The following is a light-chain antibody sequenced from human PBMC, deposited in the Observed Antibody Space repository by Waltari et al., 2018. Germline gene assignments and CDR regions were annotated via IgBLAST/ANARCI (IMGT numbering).Light chain of an antibody. J-gene: IGKJ3*01. V-gene: IGKV1-12*01. CDR2: TTS. CDR3: QQAKSYPLT. Sequence: DIQMTQSPSSVSASVGDRVTITCRASQDINSWLTWYQQKPGKAPRLLLYTTSSLQTGVPSRFSGSGSGTDFTLTISSRQPEDFAIYFCQQAKSYPLTFGPGTRVDIK. CDR1: QDINSW.